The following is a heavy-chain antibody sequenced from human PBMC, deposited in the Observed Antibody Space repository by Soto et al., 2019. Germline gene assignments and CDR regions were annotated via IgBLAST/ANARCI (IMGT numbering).Heavy chain of an antibody. CDR1: GFTFSSYA. J-gene: IGHJ4*02. CDR3: ARASSSWYVYDYFDY. V-gene: IGHV3-30-3*01. D-gene: IGHD6-13*01. CDR2: ISYDGSNK. Sequence: GGSLRLSCAASGFTFSSYAMHWVRQAPGKGLEWVAVISYDGSNKYYADSVKGRFTISRDNSKNTLYLQMNSLRAEDTAVYYCARASSSWYVYDYFDYWGQGTLVTVSS.